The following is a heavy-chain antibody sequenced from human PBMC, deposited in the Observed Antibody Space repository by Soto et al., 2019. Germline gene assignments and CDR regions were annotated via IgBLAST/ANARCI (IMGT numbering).Heavy chain of an antibody. J-gene: IGHJ4*02. V-gene: IGHV3-21*06. CDR1: GFTFRNYN. Sequence: EVQLVESGGGLVKAGGSLRLFCTASGFTFRNYNMNWVRQAPGKGLEWVSSISTGGAYMFYADSVKGRFTISRDNAHNSLFLQIDSPRAEDTAVYYCARDIASPGGDYFDSWGQGTLVTVSS. CDR3: ARDIASPGGDYFDS. CDR2: ISTGGAYM. D-gene: IGHD2-21*01.